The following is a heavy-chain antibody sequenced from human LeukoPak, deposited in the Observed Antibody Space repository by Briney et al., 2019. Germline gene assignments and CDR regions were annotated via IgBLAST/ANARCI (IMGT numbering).Heavy chain of an antibody. D-gene: IGHD2-15*01. V-gene: IGHV3-21*01. J-gene: IGHJ4*02. CDR3: ARGPGWYFDY. CDR1: GFDFSDYT. CDR2: ISSNGRYI. Sequence: GGSLRLSCAASGFDFSDYTINWVRQAPGKGLEWVSSISSNGRYIYYADSVKGRLTISRDNAKNTLYLQMNSLRAEDTAVYYCARGPGWYFDYWGQGSLVTVSS.